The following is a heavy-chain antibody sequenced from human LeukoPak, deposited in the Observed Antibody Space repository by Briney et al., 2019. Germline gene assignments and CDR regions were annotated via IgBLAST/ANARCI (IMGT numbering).Heavy chain of an antibody. CDR3: ARDGSYSPRCWFDP. V-gene: IGHV7-4-1*02. CDR2: INTNTGNP. D-gene: IGHD1-26*01. CDR1: GYTFINYG. Sequence: ASVKVSCKASGYTFINYGISWVRQAPGQGLEWMGWINTNTGNPTYAQGFTGRFVFSLDTSVSTAYLQISSLKAEDTAVYYCARDGSYSPRCWFDPWGQGTLVTVSS. J-gene: IGHJ5*02.